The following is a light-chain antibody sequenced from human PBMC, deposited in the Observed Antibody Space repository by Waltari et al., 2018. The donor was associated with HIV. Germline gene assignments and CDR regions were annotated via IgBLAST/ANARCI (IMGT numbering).Light chain of an antibody. CDR3: QSADSSGSNFV. CDR2: KDS. V-gene: IGLV3-25*03. J-gene: IGLJ1*01. Sequence: SYELTQPPSVSVSPGQTARTTCPGDALAKQYALWYQQKSGQAPVSVIYKDSERPSGIPERFSGSSSGTTVTLTISGVQAEDEADYYCQSADSSGSNFVFGTGTKVTVL. CDR1: ALAKQY.